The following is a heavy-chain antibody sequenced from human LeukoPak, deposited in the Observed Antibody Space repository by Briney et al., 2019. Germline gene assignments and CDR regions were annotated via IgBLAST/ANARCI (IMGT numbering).Heavy chain of an antibody. Sequence: SETLSLTCTVSGGSITSYYCSWIRQPPGKGLEWVGYIYASGSTNYNPSLKSRVTMSVDTSKNQFSLNLSSVTAADTAVYYCARHSSAVRGWFAPWGQGSLVTVSS. CDR2: IYASGST. CDR3: ARHSSAVRGWFAP. D-gene: IGHD2-21*01. CDR1: GGSITSYY. V-gene: IGHV4-4*09. J-gene: IGHJ5*02.